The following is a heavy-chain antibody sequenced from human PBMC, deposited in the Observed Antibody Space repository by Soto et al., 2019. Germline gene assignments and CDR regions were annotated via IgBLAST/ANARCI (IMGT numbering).Heavy chain of an antibody. D-gene: IGHD3-22*01. CDR3: AKIVRLAIDGSFDY. CDR1: GFTFSSYA. V-gene: IGHV3-23*01. CDR2: ISGSGGST. J-gene: IGHJ4*02. Sequence: GGSLRLSCAASGFTFSSYAMSWVRQAPGRGLEWVSAISGSGGSTYYADSVKGRFTISRDNSKNTLYLQMNSLRAEDTAVYYCAKIVRLAIDGSFDYWGQGTLVTVSS.